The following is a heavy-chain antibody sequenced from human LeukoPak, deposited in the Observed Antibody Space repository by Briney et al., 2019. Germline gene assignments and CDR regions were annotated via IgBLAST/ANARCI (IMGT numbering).Heavy chain of an antibody. D-gene: IGHD1-14*01. CDR2: ISYAGNIK. V-gene: IGHV3-30*04. CDR1: GFTFRSYA. CDR3: ARDPQFPDNYYYYMDV. Sequence: PGGSLRLSCAASGFTFRSYAMHWVRQAPGKGLEWVALISYAGNIKYYADSVKGRFIISRDNSENTLYLQMNSPRAEDTAVYYCARDPQFPDNYYYYMDVWGKGTTVTVSS. J-gene: IGHJ6*03.